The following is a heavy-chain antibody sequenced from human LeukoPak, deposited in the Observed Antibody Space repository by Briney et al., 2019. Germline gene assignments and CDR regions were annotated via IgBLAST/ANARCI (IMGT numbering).Heavy chain of an antibody. CDR2: ISGSGGST. Sequence: GGSLRLSCAASGFTLSSYGMSWVRQAPGKGLEWVSAISGSGGSTYYADSVKGRFTISRDNAKNSLYLQMSSLRAEDTAVYYCARDGGSSWYFDYWGQGTLVTVSS. V-gene: IGHV3-23*01. D-gene: IGHD6-13*01. CDR3: ARDGGSSWYFDY. CDR1: GFTLSSYG. J-gene: IGHJ4*02.